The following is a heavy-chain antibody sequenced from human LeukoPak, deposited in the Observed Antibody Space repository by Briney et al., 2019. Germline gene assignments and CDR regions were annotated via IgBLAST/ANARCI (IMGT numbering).Heavy chain of an antibody. CDR3: ARRSGIAVAGAFDY. V-gene: IGHV3-23*01. CDR2: ISGSDGRT. J-gene: IGHJ4*02. CDR1: GFTFSSYG. Sequence: GSLRLSCAASGFTFSSYGMSWVRQAPGKGLEWVSTISGSDGRTYYADSVKGRFTISRDNSKNTLYLQMKSLRAEDTAVYYCARRSGIAVAGAFDYWGQGTLVTVSS. D-gene: IGHD6-19*01.